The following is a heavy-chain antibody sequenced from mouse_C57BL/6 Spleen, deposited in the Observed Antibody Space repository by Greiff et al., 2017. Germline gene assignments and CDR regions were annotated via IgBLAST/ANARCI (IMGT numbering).Heavy chain of an antibody. J-gene: IGHJ2*01. CDR2: INYDGSST. CDR3: ARSSSYFDY. Sequence: DVKLVESEGGLVQPGSSMKLSCTASGFTFSDYYMAWVRQVPEKGLEWVANINYDGSSTYYLDSLKSRFIISRDNAKNILYLQMSSLKSEDTATYYCARSSSYFDYWGQGTTLTVSS. D-gene: IGHD1-1*01. V-gene: IGHV5-16*01. CDR1: GFTFSDYY.